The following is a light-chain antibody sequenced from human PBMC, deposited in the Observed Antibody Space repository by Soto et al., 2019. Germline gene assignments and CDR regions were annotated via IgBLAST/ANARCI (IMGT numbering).Light chain of an antibody. CDR3: CSYAGSSTFYV. Sequence: QSALTQPASVSGSPGQSITISCTGTSSDVGSYNLISWYQQYPDKAPKLMIYEVSKRPSGVSNRFSGSKSGNTASLTISGLQAEDEADYYCCSYAGSSTFYVFGSGTMLTVL. CDR2: EVS. V-gene: IGLV2-23*02. CDR1: SSDVGSYNL. J-gene: IGLJ1*01.